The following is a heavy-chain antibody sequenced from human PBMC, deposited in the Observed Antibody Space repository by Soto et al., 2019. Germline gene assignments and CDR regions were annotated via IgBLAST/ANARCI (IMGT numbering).Heavy chain of an antibody. J-gene: IGHJ4*02. CDR3: ARDPDSSSWPEDY. CDR2: ISSSGSTI. CDR1: GFTFSSYE. V-gene: IGHV3-48*03. D-gene: IGHD6-13*01. Sequence: PGGSLRLSCAVSGFTFSSYEMNWVRQAPGKGLEWVSYISSSGSTIYYADSVKGRFTISRDNAKNSLYLQMNSLRAEDTAVYYCARDPDSSSWPEDYWGQGTLVTVSS.